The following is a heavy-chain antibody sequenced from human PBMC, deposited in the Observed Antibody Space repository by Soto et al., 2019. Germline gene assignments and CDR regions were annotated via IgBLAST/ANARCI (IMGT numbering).Heavy chain of an antibody. D-gene: IGHD4-17*01. J-gene: IGHJ4*02. CDR3: TRGHGDYVRDY. V-gene: IGHV3-73*01. CDR1: GFTFSGSA. CDR2: IRSKSNSYAT. Sequence: EVPLVESGGGLVQPGGSLKLSFAVSGFTFSGSAMHWVRRASGKGLEWVGRIRSKSNSYATAYAASVKGRFTISRDDSKNTPYLQMNSLKTEDTAVYNCTRGHGDYVRDYWGQGTLVTVSS.